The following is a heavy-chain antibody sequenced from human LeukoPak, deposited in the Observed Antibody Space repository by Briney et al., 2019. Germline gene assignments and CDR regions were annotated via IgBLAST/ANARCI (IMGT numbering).Heavy chain of an antibody. D-gene: IGHD6-13*01. V-gene: IGHV3-23*01. Sequence: GGSLRLSCAASGFTFSSYAMSWVRQAPGKGLGWVSAISGSGGSTYYADSAKGRFTISRDNSKNTLYLQMNSLRAEDTAVYYCARGVYIAAAQYGYWGQGTLVTVSS. CDR2: ISGSGGST. J-gene: IGHJ4*02. CDR1: GFTFSSYA. CDR3: ARGVYIAAAQYGY.